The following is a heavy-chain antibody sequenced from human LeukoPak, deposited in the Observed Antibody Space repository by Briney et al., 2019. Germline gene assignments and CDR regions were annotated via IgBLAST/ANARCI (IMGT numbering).Heavy chain of an antibody. Sequence: GGSLRLSCAASGFTFSSYAMSWVRQAPGKGLEWVSAISGSGGSTYYADSVKGRFTISRDNSKNTLYLQMNSLRAEDTAVYYCAKDPIPDYSSGWSYYYYYGMDVWGQGTTVTVSS. D-gene: IGHD6-19*01. J-gene: IGHJ6*02. V-gene: IGHV3-23*01. CDR1: GFTFSSYA. CDR2: ISGSGGST. CDR3: AKDPIPDYSSGWSYYYYYGMDV.